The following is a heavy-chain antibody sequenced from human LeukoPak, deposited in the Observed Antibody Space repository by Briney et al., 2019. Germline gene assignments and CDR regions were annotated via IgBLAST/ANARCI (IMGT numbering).Heavy chain of an antibody. D-gene: IGHD3-9*01. J-gene: IGHJ4*01. CDR3: AKDFDWLFGFYFDY. V-gene: IGHV3-23*01. CDR1: GFTFSSYA. Sequence: GGSLRLSCTASGFTFSSYAMNWVRQAPGKGLEWVSGIGAGGTFTYYADSVKGRFTIFRDNSRNTLYLQMNSLRAEDTAVYYCAKDFDWLFGFYFDYWGHGTLVTVSS. CDR2: IGAGGTFT.